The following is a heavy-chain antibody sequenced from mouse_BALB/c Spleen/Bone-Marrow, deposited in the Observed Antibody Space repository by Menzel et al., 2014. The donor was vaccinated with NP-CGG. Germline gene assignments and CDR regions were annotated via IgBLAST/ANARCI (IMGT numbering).Heavy chain of an antibody. J-gene: IGHJ1*01. CDR3: ARDRNYDIHWYLDV. Sequence: EVNVVESGGGLVQPGGSLRLSCATSGFTFTDYYMSWVRQPPGKALEWLGFIRNKANGYTTEYSASVKGRFTISRDNSQNSLYLQMNSLRTEDSATYYCARDRNYDIHWYLDVWGAGTTVTVSS. CDR1: GFTFTDYY. V-gene: IGHV7-3*02. D-gene: IGHD1-1*01. CDR2: IRNKANGYTT.